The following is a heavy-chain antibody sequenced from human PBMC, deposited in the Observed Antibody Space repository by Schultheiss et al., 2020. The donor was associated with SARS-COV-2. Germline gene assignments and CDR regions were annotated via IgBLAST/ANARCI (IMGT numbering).Heavy chain of an antibody. CDR3: ARGTAVRGYYTNYYYYYYGMDV. CDR1: GGSISSYY. CDR2: IYYSGST. D-gene: IGHD3-3*01. J-gene: IGHJ6*02. Sequence: SETLSLTCTVSGGSISSYYWSWIRQPPGKGLEWIGYIYYSGSTNYNPSLKSRVTISVDTSKNQFSLKLSSVTAADTAVYYCARGTAVRGYYTNYYYYYYGMDVWGQGTTVTVSS. V-gene: IGHV4-59*01.